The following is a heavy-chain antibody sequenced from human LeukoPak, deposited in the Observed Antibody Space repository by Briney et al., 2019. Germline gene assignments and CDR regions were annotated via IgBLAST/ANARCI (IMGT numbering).Heavy chain of an antibody. D-gene: IGHD3-22*01. CDR2: IFPVGSDT. Sequence: GESLKISCKGSGYSFATFWIAWVRQVPGERLEWIGGIFPVGSDTRYSPSFQGQVTISVDKSTSTAYLQWSCLKASDTAMYYCAKTNYYETSGWASGLSPFDMWGRGTMVTVSS. V-gene: IGHV5-51*01. J-gene: IGHJ3*02. CDR3: AKTNYYETSGWASGLSPFDM. CDR1: GYSFATFW.